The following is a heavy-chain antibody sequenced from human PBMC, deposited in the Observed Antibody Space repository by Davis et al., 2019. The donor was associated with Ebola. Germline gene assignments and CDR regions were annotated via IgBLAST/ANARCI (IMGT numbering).Heavy chain of an antibody. Sequence: GESLKISCAASGFTFSGSAMHWVRQASGKGLEWVGRIRSKANSYATAYAASVKGRFTISRDDSKNTAYLQMNSLKTEDTAVYYCARDLIVVVVAATSGYYYYGMDVWGQGTTVTVSS. J-gene: IGHJ6*02. CDR1: GFTFSGSA. D-gene: IGHD2-15*01. CDR3: ARDLIVVVVAATSGYYYYGMDV. V-gene: IGHV3-73*01. CDR2: IRSKANSYAT.